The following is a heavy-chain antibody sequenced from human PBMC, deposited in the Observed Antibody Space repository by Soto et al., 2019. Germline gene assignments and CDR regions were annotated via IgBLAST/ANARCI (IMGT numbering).Heavy chain of an antibody. J-gene: IGHJ4*02. Sequence: GGSLRLSCTASGFTITNYAMNWVRQAPGKGLEWVSSLSDTVERSHYAESVKGRFTISRDKSSNTLYLQMNGLRAEDTAVYYCAKARRSGNYEGFDNWGQGTLVTVSS. CDR3: AKARRSGNYEGFDN. D-gene: IGHD1-26*01. V-gene: IGHV3-23*01. CDR1: GFTITNYA. CDR2: LSDTVERS.